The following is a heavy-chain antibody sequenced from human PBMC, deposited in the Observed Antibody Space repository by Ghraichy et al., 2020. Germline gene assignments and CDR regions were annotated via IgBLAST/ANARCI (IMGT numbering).Heavy chain of an antibody. D-gene: IGHD4-17*01. CDR1: GGSISSGNYY. Sequence: SETLSLTCTVSGGSISSGNYYWSWIRQPAGKGLEWIGRIYTSGSTNYNPSLKSRVSISIDTSKNQFSLKLTSVTAADTAVYYCARFASGGPLTTHPYFDYWGQGTLVTVSS. CDR2: IYTSGST. J-gene: IGHJ4*02. CDR3: ARFASGGPLTTHPYFDY. V-gene: IGHV4-61*02.